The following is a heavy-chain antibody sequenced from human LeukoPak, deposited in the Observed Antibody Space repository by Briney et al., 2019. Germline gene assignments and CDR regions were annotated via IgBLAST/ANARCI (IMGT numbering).Heavy chain of an antibody. J-gene: IGHJ6*03. V-gene: IGHV4-39*07. CDR2: FYYSGNT. CDR1: GGSISTGNYY. CDR3: AREGRGPSYYYGSGSYKRHYYYYMDV. D-gene: IGHD3-10*01. Sequence: PSETLSLTCTVSGGSISTGNYYWGWIRQPPGKGLDWIGSFYYSGNTYYNPSLKSRVTISVDTSKNQFSLKLSSVTAADTAVYYCAREGRGPSYYYGSGSYKRHYYYYMDVWGRGTTVTISS.